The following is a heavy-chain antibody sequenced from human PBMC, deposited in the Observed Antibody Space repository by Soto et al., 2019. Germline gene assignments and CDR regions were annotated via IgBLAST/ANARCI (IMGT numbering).Heavy chain of an antibody. CDR1: GGSISSGGYY. D-gene: IGHD5-12*01. V-gene: IGHV4-31*03. CDR3: AKESGYDFENYYGMDV. Sequence: LSLTCTVSGGSISSGGYYWSWIRQHPGKGLEWIGYIYYSGSTYYNPSLKSRVTISVDTSKNQFTLKLSSVTAADTAVYSCAKESGYDFENYYGMDVWGQGTTVTVSS. J-gene: IGHJ6*02. CDR2: IYYSGST.